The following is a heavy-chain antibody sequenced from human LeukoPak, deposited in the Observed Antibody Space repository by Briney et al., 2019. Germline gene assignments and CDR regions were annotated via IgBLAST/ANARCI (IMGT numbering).Heavy chain of an antibody. J-gene: IGHJ6*02. D-gene: IGHD1-26*01. CDR3: ARDQDSGSYQAYYYYGMDV. V-gene: IGHV1-69*13. Sequence: GASVKVSCKASGGTFISYAISWVRQAPGQGLEWMGGIIPIFGTANYAQKFQGRVTITADESTSTAYMELSSLRSEDTAVYYCARDQDSGSYQAYYYYGMDVWGQGTTVTVSS. CDR2: IIPIFGTA. CDR1: GGTFISYA.